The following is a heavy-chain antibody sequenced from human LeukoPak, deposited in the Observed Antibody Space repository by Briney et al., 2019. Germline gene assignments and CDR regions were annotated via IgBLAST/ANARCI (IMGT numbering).Heavy chain of an antibody. D-gene: IGHD3-10*01. Sequence: GESLKISWKGSGYSFTSYWIGWVRQMPGKGLEWRGIIYPGESDTRYSPSFQGQVTISDAKSISTAYLQWSSLKASATAMYYCARLYYGSGSGAGDIWGQGTMVTVSS. V-gene: IGHV5-51*01. J-gene: IGHJ3*02. CDR3: ARLYYGSGSGAGDI. CDR2: IYPGESDT. CDR1: GYSFTSYW.